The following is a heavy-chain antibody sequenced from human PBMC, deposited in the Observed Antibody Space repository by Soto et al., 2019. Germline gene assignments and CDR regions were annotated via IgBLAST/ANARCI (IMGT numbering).Heavy chain of an antibody. CDR2: INHSGST. CDR3: ARVSGIYYYGMDV. Sequence: PSETLSLTCTVSGGSISSGGYYWSWIRQPPGKRLEWIGEINHSGSTNYNPSLKSRVTISVDTSKNQFSLKLSSVTAADTAVYYCARVSGIYYYGMDVWGQGTTVTVSS. V-gene: IGHV4-39*07. CDR1: GGSISSGGYY. J-gene: IGHJ6*02. D-gene: IGHD3-10*01.